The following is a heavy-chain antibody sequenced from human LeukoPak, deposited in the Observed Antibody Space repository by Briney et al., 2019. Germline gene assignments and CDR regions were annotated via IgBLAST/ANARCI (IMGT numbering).Heavy chain of an antibody. D-gene: IGHD4-17*01. CDR3: VKGADYGDYAGLDYFDY. J-gene: IGHJ4*02. CDR1: GFTFSSYA. CDR2: ISSNGGST. Sequence: GGSLRLSCSASGFTFSSYAMHWGRQAPGKGLEYVSAISSNGGSTYYADSVKGRFTISRDNSKNTLYLQMSSLRAEDTAVYYCVKGADYGDYAGLDYFDYWGQGTLVTVSS. V-gene: IGHV3-64D*06.